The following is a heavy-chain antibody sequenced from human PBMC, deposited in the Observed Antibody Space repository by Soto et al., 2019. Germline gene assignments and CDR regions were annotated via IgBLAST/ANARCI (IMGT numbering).Heavy chain of an antibody. V-gene: IGHV3-74*01. D-gene: IGHD1-26*01. CDR2: INSDGSIT. CDR1: GFTFNTHW. CDR3: ARAMTSVGAAAKGDF. J-gene: IGHJ4*02. Sequence: EVQLVESGGGLILPGGSLRLSCAASGFTFNTHWMHWVRQAPGKGLVWVSRINSDGSITDYADSVKGRFSISRDNPRNTLYLQMNSLSPEDTAVYYCARAMTSVGAAAKGDFWGQGTLVTVPS.